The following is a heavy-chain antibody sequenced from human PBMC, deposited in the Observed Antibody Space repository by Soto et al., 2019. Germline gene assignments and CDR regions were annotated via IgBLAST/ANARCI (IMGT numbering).Heavy chain of an antibody. V-gene: IGHV3-23*04. CDR2: ITYSGGSR. J-gene: IGHJ4*02. CDR1: GFTFSNYA. CDR3: AKEGYYDTRGYPNRYFDC. Sequence: EVQLVESGGGLVQPGGSLRLSCAASGFTFSNYAMAWVRQAPGKGLEWVSTITYSGGSRDYADSVKGRFTISRDNSKNTLDLQMNSVRAEDGAVYYCAKEGYYDTRGYPNRYFDCWGQGTLVTVSS. D-gene: IGHD3-22*01.